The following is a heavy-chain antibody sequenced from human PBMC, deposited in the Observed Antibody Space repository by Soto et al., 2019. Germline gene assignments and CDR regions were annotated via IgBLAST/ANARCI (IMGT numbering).Heavy chain of an antibody. J-gene: IGHJ5*02. D-gene: IGHD5-18*01. CDR3: ARQGYSDGYGNWFDP. CDR1: GGSISSNIHY. CDR2: IFYSGST. Sequence: SETLSLTCSVSGGSISSNIHYWVWIRQPPGKGLEWIGSIFYSGSTYYNPSLRSRVTISVDTSKNQFSLNLSSVTAADKGVYYCARQGYSDGYGNWFDPWGQGTLVTVSS. V-gene: IGHV4-39*01.